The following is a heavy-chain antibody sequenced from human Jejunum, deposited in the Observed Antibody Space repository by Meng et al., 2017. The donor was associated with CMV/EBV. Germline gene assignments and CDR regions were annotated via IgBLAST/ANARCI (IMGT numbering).Heavy chain of an antibody. CDR2: LWYDGSRK. CDR3: ARDNDGSSHYPQFDY. CDR1: GFTFSNYA. D-gene: IGHD3-22*01. J-gene: IGHJ4*02. V-gene: IGHV3-33*08. Sequence: SGFTFSNYAMSWVRQFPGKGLEWVAVLWYDGSRKYFADSVQGRFSISRDDSKNTVYLQMNSLRAEDTAVYYCARDNDGSSHYPQFDYWGQGTLVTVSS.